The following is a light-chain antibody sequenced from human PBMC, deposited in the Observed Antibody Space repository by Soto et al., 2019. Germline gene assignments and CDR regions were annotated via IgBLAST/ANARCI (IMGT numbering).Light chain of an antibody. CDR3: QQRHSYPIT. CDR1: QSVRSN. V-gene: IGKV3-15*01. CDR2: AAS. Sequence: EIVMTQSPATLSVSPGERATLSCRASQSVRSNLAWYHQRPGQAPRLLIYAASARATGIPARFSGSGSGTEFTLTISGLQSEDFATYYCQQRHSYPITFGQGTRLEIK. J-gene: IGKJ5*01.